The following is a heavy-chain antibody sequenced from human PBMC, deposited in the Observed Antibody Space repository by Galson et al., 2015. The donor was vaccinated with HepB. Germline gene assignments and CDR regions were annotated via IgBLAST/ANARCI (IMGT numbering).Heavy chain of an antibody. V-gene: IGHV3-30*18. Sequence: RLSCAASGFTFSSYGMHWVRQAPGKGLEWVAVISYDGSNKYYADSVKGRSTISRDNSKNTLYLQMNSLRAEDTAVYYCAKEGQPLTYLYYYYGMDVWGQGTTVTVSS. D-gene: IGHD4/OR15-4a*01. CDR2: ISYDGSNK. CDR1: GFTFSSYG. J-gene: IGHJ6*02. CDR3: AKEGQPLTYLYYYYGMDV.